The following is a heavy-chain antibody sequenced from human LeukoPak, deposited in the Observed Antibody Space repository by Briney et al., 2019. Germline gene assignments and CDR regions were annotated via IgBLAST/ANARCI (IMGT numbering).Heavy chain of an antibody. Sequence: GGSLRLSCAASGFPFSSYWMHWVRQAPGKGLVWVSRINSDGSNTRYADSVKGRFTISRDNSEDTVFLQMNSLRAEDTAVYYCVRDPSRSGFAFESWGQGALVTVSS. CDR1: GFPFSSYW. CDR3: VRDPSRSGFAFES. D-gene: IGHD1-14*01. J-gene: IGHJ4*02. CDR2: INSDGSNT. V-gene: IGHV3-74*01.